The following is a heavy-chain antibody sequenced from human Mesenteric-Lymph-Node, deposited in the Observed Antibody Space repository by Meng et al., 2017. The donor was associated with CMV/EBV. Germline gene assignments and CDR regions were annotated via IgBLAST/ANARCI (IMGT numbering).Heavy chain of an antibody. V-gene: IGHV3-11*04. D-gene: IGHD2-2*02. CDR2: ISSSADTR. Sequence: GESLKISCAASGFTVSSDYMSWVRQAPGKGLEWVSYISSSADTRDYADSVKGRLTISRDNAKNSLYLQMNGLRAEDTAVYYCARSLQGAIFGYGMDVWGQGTTVTVSS. CDR1: GFTVSSDY. CDR3: ARSLQGAIFGYGMDV. J-gene: IGHJ6*02.